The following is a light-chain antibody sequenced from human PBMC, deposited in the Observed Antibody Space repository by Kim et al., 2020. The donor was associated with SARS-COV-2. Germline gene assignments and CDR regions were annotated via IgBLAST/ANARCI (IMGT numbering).Light chain of an antibody. CDR2: GAS. J-gene: IGKJ1*01. Sequence: EIVMTQSPATLSVSPGERATLSCRASQSVTINLAWYQQKPGQAPRLLIYGASTRATGIPATFSGSGAGTQFTLTISSLQSEDFAVYYCQQYNNWPRTFGQGTKVDI. V-gene: IGKV3-15*01. CDR3: QQYNNWPRT. CDR1: QSVTIN.